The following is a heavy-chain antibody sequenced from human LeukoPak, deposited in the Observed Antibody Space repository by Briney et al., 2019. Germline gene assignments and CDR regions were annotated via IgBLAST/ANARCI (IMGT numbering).Heavy chain of an antibody. D-gene: IGHD3-10*01. V-gene: IGHV3-30-3*01. CDR1: GFTVSSNY. Sequence: GGSLRLSCAASGFTVSSNYMSWVRQAPGKGLEWVAVISYDGSNKYDADSVKGRFTISRDNSKNTQYLQIDSLRVEDTAVYYCATVRSGSRGWFDPWGQGTLVTVSS. CDR3: ATVRSGSRGWFDP. CDR2: ISYDGSNK. J-gene: IGHJ5*02.